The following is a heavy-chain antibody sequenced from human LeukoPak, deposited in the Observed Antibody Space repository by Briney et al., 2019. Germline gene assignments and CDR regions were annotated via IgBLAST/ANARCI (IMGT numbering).Heavy chain of an antibody. V-gene: IGHV3-21*01. CDR3: ARASGGYFDY. CDR2: ISSSSSYI. D-gene: IGHD3-10*01. J-gene: IGHJ4*02. CDR1: GFTFSSYS. Sequence: PGGSLRLSCAASGFTFSSYSMNWVRQAPGKGLEWVSSISSSSSYIYYADSVKGRLTISRDNAKNSLYLQMNSLRAEDTAVYYCARASGGYFDYWGQGTLVTVPS.